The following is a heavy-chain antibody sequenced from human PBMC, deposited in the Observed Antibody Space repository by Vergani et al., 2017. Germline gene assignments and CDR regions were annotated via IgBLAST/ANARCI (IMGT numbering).Heavy chain of an antibody. V-gene: IGHV3-7*03. CDR2: IKQDGSEK. CDR1: GFTFSNYW. CDR3: ARRERGGGGAFDI. D-gene: IGHD3-16*01. J-gene: IGHJ3*02. Sequence: EVQLVESGGGLVQPGGSLRLSCAASGFTFSNYWMSWVRQAPGEGLEWVANIKQDGSEKYYVDSVKGRFTISRDNARNSLFLQMNSLRAEDTAVYYCARRERGGGGAFDIWGQGTLVTVSS.